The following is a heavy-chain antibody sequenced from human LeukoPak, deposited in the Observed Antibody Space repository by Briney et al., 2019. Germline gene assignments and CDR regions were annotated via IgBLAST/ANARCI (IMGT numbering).Heavy chain of an antibody. CDR3: TRANCVNGVCYHFDY. CDR2: IRKKGFGGTT. V-gene: IGHV3-49*04. D-gene: IGHD2-8*01. CDR1: GFTFGDYD. Sequence: GGSLRLSCTASGFTFGDYDMSWVRQAPGKGLEWVGFIRKKGFGGTTEYAASVKGRYTISRDDSKSIAYLQMNSLKTEDTAVYYCTRANCVNGVCYHFDYWAKGTLVTVSS. J-gene: IGHJ4*02.